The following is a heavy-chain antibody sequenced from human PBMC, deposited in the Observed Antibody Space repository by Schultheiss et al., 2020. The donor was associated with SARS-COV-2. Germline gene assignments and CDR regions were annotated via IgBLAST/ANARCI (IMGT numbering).Heavy chain of an antibody. CDR1: GYRFTDYW. V-gene: IGHV1-2*06. D-gene: IGHD5-12*01. J-gene: IGHJ5*02. CDR3: ARDPLGDGHDWQFDP. CDR2: INPSSGDT. Sequence: ASVKVSCKASGYRFTDYWINWVRQAPGQGLEWMGRINPSSGDTNYAQKFQDRVTMATDTSINTAYIEVISLMSDDTAVYYCARDPLGDGHDWQFDPWGQGTLDTVSS.